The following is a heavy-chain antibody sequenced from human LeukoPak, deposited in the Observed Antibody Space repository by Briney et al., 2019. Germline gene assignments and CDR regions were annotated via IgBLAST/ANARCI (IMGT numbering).Heavy chain of an antibody. V-gene: IGHV4-59*01. CDR2: IYYSGST. CDR3: ARSPQDGMDV. J-gene: IGHJ6*02. Sequence: PSETLSLTCTVSGGSISSYYWSWIRQPPGKGLEWIGYIYYSGSTNYNPSLKSRVTISVDTSKNQFSLKLSSVTAADTAVYYCARSPQDGMDVWGQGTTVTVSS. CDR1: GGSISSYY.